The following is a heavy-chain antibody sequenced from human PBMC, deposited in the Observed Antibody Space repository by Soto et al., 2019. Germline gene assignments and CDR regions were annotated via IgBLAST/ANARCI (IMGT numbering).Heavy chain of an antibody. V-gene: IGHV3-64*01. CDR1: GVSFSSYA. CDR2: ISSNGGST. J-gene: IGHJ3*02. Sequence: GGSLRLSFAAYGVSFSSYAMHWFRQAPGKGLEYVSAISSNGGSTYYANSVKGRLTISRDNSKNTLYLQMGSLRAEDMAVYYCARIGRYYYGSGSPLDAFDIWGQGTMVSVSS. CDR3: ARIGRYYYGSGSPLDAFDI. D-gene: IGHD3-10*01.